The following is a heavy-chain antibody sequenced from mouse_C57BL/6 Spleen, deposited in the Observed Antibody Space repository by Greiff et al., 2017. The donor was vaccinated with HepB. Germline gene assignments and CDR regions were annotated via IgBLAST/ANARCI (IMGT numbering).Heavy chain of an antibody. Sequence: QVQLQQPGAELVKPGASVKLSCKASGYTFTSYWMQWVKQRPGQGLEWIGEIDPSDSYTNYNQTFKGKATLIVDTSSSTAYMQLSRLTSEDSAVYYWARSLVDGYYGVYFVVWGTGTTVTVSA. CDR2: IDPSDSYT. D-gene: IGHD2-3*01. J-gene: IGHJ1*03. V-gene: IGHV1-50*01. CDR3: ARSLVDGYYGVYFVV. CDR1: GYTFTSYW.